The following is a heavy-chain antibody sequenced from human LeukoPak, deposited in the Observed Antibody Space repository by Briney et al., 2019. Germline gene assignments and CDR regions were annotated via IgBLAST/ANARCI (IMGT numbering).Heavy chain of an antibody. V-gene: IGHV3-21*01. CDR3: ARDGNSGSYLNYYYYGMDV. J-gene: IGHJ6*02. CDR2: ISSSSSYI. D-gene: IGHD1-26*01. Sequence: GGSLRLSCAASGFTFSSYSMNWVRQAPGKGLEWVSSISSSSSYIYYADSVKGRFTISRDNAKNSLYLQMNSLRAEDTAVYYCARDGNSGSYLNYYYYGMDVWGQASTATVSS. CDR1: GFTFSSYS.